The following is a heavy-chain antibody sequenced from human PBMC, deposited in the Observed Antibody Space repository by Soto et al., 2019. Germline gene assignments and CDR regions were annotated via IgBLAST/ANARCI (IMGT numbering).Heavy chain of an antibody. D-gene: IGHD2-15*01. J-gene: IGHJ3*02. CDR3: ARHQGYCSGGSCYPDAFDI. Sequence: QLQLQESGPGLVKPSETLSLTCTVSGGSISSSSYYWGWIRQPPGKGLEWIGSIYYSGSTYYNPSLKSRVTISVATSKKQFSLKLSSVTAADTAVDYCARHQGYCSGGSCYPDAFDIWGEGTMVTFSS. CDR2: IYYSGST. V-gene: IGHV4-39*01. CDR1: GGSISSSSYY.